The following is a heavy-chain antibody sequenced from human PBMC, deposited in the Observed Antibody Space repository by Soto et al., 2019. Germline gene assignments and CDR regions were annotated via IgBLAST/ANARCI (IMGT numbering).Heavy chain of an antibody. CDR1: GYTFTGYY. V-gene: IGHV1-2*04. Sequence: GASVKVSCKASGYTFTGYYMHWVRQAPGQGFEWMGWINPNRGRTNYAQKLKGWVTMTRETSISTAYMELSRLRSDDKAVYYCARRTYYYDSSGPQNWPYLDYWGQGTLVTGSS. CDR2: INPNRGRT. J-gene: IGHJ4*02. D-gene: IGHD3-22*01. CDR3: ARRTYYYDSSGPQNWPYLDY.